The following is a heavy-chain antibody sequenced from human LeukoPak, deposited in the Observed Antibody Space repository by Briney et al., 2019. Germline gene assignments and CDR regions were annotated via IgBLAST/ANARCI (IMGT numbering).Heavy chain of an antibody. J-gene: IGHJ4*02. Sequence: SETLSLTCTVSGGSISSYYWSWIRQPPGKGLEGIGYIYYSGSTNYNPSLKSRVTISVDTSKNQFSLKLSSVTAADTAVYYCARDPLWFGEFALDSWGQGTLVTVSS. CDR2: IYYSGST. V-gene: IGHV4-59*01. CDR3: ARDPLWFGEFALDS. D-gene: IGHD3-10*01. CDR1: GGSISSYY.